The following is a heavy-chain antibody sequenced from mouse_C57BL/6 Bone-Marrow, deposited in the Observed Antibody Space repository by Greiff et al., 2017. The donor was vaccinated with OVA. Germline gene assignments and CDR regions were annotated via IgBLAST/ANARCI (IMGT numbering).Heavy chain of an antibody. CDR3: ARHYYGSSYY. V-gene: IGHV5-6*01. J-gene: IGHJ2*01. CDR2: ISSGGSYT. D-gene: IGHD1-1*01. Sequence: EVHLVESGGDLVKPGGSLKLSCAASGFTFSSYGMSWVRQTPDKRLEWVATISSGGSYTYYPDSVKGRFTISSDNAKNTLYLQMSSLKSEDTAMYYCARHYYGSSYYWGQGTTLTVSS. CDR1: GFTFSSYG.